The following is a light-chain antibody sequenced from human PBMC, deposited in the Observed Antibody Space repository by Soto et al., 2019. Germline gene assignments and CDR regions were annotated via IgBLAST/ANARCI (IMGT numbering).Light chain of an antibody. CDR3: QQYNNWPRT. CDR2: DAS. J-gene: IGKJ1*01. V-gene: IGKV3-15*01. CDR1: QSISNN. Sequence: VMTQSPATLSVSPGESATLSCRASQSISNNLAWYQQKPGQAPRLPMYDASTRATGIPDRFSGSGSGAEFTLTISSLQSEDLAVYYCQQYNNWPRTFGQGTKVDIK.